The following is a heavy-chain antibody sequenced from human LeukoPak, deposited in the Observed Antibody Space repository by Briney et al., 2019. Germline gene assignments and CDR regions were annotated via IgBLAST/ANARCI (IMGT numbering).Heavy chain of an antibody. CDR3: ARDVYGSGSYSYFDY. J-gene: IGHJ4*02. D-gene: IGHD3-10*01. CDR2: ISAYNGNT. Sequence: ASVKVSCKASGYTFTSYGISWVRQAPGQGLEWMGWISAYNGNTNYAQKLQGRVTMTTDTSTSTAYMELRSLRSDDTAVYYCARDVYGSGSYSYFDYWGQGTLVTVSS. CDR1: GYTFTSYG. V-gene: IGHV1-18*01.